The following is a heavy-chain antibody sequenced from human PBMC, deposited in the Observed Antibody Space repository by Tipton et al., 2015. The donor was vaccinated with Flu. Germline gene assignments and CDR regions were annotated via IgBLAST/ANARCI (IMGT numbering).Heavy chain of an antibody. J-gene: IGHJ3*02. CDR2: ISGSGGSP. CDR1: GFTFSSYA. D-gene: IGHD6-6*01. CDR3: AKGGSIAAPHVAFDI. Sequence: SLRLSCAASGFTFSSYAMSWVRQAPGKGLEWVSVISGSGGSPYYADSVKGRFTISRDNSKNMLYLQISSLRAEDTAVYYCAKGGSIAAPHVAFDIRGQGTLVPVSS. V-gene: IGHV3-23*01.